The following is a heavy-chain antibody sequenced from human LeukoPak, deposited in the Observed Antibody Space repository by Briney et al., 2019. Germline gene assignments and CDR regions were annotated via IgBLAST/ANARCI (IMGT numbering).Heavy chain of an antibody. CDR3: AKYCTAATCFSFDS. V-gene: IGHV1-2*02. J-gene: IGHJ4*02. CDR2: INPYTGDT. Sequence: ASVKVSCKASGYSFTGYYMHWVRQAPGQGLEWMGWINPYTGDTNYSQKFQGRVTLTKDTSIRSAFMELSSLTSDDTAIYYCAKYCTAATCFSFDSWGQRTLVTVSS. CDR1: GYSFTGYY. D-gene: IGHD2-8*02.